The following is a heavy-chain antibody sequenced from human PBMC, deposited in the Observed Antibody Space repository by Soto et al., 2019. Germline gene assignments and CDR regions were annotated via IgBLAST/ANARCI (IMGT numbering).Heavy chain of an antibody. CDR3: AGGLTGTTLAY. Sequence: QVQLVQSGAEVKKPGSSVKVSCKASGGTFSSYTISWVRQAPGQGLEWMGRIIPILGIANYAQKFQGRVTITADKCTSTAYMELSSLRSEDTAVYYCAGGLTGTTLAYWGQGTLVTVSS. J-gene: IGHJ4*02. D-gene: IGHD1-7*01. CDR1: GGTFSSYT. V-gene: IGHV1-69*02. CDR2: IIPILGIA.